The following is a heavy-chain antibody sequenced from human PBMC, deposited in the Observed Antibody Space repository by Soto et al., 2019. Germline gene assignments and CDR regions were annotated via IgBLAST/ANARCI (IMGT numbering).Heavy chain of an antibody. CDR1: GGTFSSYA. J-gene: IGHJ6*02. Sequence: QVQLVQSGAEVKKPGSSVKVSCKASGGTFSSYAISWVRQAPGQGLEWMGGIIPIFGTANYAQKFQGRVTITADESTSTAYMELSSLSSEDTAVYYCARVGGLRFLEGLPYTFYYYYGMDVWGQGTTVTVSS. CDR2: IIPIFGTA. V-gene: IGHV1-69*01. D-gene: IGHD3-3*01. CDR3: ARVGGLRFLEGLPYTFYYYYGMDV.